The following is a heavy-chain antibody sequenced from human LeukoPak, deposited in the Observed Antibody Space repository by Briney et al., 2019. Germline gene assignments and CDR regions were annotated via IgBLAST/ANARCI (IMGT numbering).Heavy chain of an antibody. V-gene: IGHV4-38-2*01. Sequence: PSETLSLTCAVSGYSISSGYYWGWIRQPPGKGLEWIGSIYHSGSTYYNPSLKSRATISVDTSKNQFSLKLSSVTAADTAVYYCARAGYTAIVAFDIWGQGTMVTVSS. J-gene: IGHJ3*02. CDR2: IYHSGST. CDR3: ARAGYTAIVAFDI. D-gene: IGHD5-18*01. CDR1: GYSISSGYY.